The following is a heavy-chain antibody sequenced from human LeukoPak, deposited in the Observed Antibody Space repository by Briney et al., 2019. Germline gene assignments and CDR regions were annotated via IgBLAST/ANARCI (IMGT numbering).Heavy chain of an antibody. V-gene: IGHV4-39*01. D-gene: IGHD3-10*01. Sequence: PSETLSLTCTVSGGSISSSSYYWGWIRQPPGKGLEWIGSIYYSGSTYYNPSLKSRVTISVDTSKNQFSLKLSSVTAADTAVYYCARHDPKPFTMVQGAPDYWGQGTLVTVSS. CDR1: GGSISSSSYY. CDR2: IYYSGST. CDR3: ARHDPKPFTMVQGAPDY. J-gene: IGHJ4*02.